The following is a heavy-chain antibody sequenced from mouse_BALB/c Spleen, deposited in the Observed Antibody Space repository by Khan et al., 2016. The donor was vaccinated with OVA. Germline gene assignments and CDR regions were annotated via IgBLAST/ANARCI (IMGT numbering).Heavy chain of an antibody. Sequence: QVQLQQPGAELVKPGASVKLSCKASGYTFTSYYIYWVKQRPGQGLEWIGGINPSNGGTYFNEKFESKATLTVDKYSSTAFMQVSSLISEDSAVYYCTRSGWAAFAYWGQGTLVTVSA. CDR3: TRSGWAAFAY. D-gene: IGHD1-1*02. CDR2: INPSNGGT. J-gene: IGHJ3*01. V-gene: IGHV1S81*02. CDR1: GYTFTSYY.